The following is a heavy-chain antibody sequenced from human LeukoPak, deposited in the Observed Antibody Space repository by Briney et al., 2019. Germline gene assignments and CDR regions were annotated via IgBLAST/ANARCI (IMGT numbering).Heavy chain of an antibody. Sequence: PGGSLRLSCAASGFTFSSYSMNWVRQAPGKGLEWVSYISSRGDTIYYADSVKGRFTISRDNAKNSLYLQMNSLRADDTAVYYCAREDRGFGSGSYYWSNWLDPWGQGTLVTVSS. CDR1: GFTFSSYS. J-gene: IGHJ5*02. V-gene: IGHV3-48*04. D-gene: IGHD3-10*01. CDR2: ISSRGDTI. CDR3: AREDRGFGSGSYYWSNWLDP.